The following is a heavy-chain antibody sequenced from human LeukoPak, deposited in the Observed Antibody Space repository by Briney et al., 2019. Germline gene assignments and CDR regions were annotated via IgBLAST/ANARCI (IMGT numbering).Heavy chain of an antibody. J-gene: IGHJ4*02. V-gene: IGHV3-21*01. CDR3: ARSPLLPAYFDY. CDR2: ISSSSSYI. CDR1: GFTFSSYS. D-gene: IGHD1-14*01. Sequence: PGGSLGLSCAASGFTFSSYSMNWVRQAPGKGLEWVSSISSSSSYIYYADSVKGRFTISRDNSKNTLYLQMNSLRAEDTAVYYCARSPLLPAYFDYWGQGTLVTVSS.